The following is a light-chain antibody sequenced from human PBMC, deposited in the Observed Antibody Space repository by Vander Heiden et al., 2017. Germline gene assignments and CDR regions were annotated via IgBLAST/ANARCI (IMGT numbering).Light chain of an antibody. CDR3: VQNTQFPPT. V-gene: IGKV2D-29*02. CDR1: QSLLHSDGHTY. CDR2: EVT. J-gene: IGKJ4*01. Sequence: TVMTQTPLSLSVTPGQPASISCKSSQSLLHSDGHTYLYWYLQKPGHSPQLLIYEVTNRFSGVPDRFSGSGSGTDFTLKISRVQAEDVGIYYCVQNTQFPPTFGGGTKVDI.